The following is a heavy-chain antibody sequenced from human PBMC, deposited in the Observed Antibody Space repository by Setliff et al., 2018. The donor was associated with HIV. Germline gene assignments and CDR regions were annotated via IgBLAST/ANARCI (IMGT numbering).Heavy chain of an antibody. CDR3: TTEAGLLWFGDPPGAFDI. Sequence: PGGSLRLSCAASGFTFSNAWMSWVRQAPGKGLEWVGRIKSKTDGGTTDYAAPVKGRFSISRDDSKNTLYLQMNSLKTEDTAVYYCTTEAGLLWFGDPPGAFDIWGQGTMVTVSS. V-gene: IGHV3-15*01. J-gene: IGHJ3*02. CDR1: GFTFSNAW. D-gene: IGHD3-10*01. CDR2: IKSKTDGGTT.